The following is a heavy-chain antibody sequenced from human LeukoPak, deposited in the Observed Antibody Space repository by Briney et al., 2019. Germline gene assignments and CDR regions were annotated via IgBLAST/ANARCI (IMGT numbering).Heavy chain of an antibody. D-gene: IGHD4-23*01. CDR3: ARGGKATVVTM. CDR1: GGSINSYY. J-gene: IGHJ4*02. CDR2: IYSSGST. Sequence: SETLSLTCTVSGGSINSYYWSWIRQPAGKGLAWIGRIYSSGSTNYNPSLKSRVSMSVDTSKNQFSLKLTSVTAADTAVYYCARGGKATVVTMWGQGILVTVSS. V-gene: IGHV4-4*07.